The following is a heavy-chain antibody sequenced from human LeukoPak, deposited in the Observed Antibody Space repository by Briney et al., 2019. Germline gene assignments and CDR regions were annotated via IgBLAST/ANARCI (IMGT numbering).Heavy chain of an antibody. Sequence: SETLSLTCAVYGGSFSGYYWSWIRQPPGKGLEWIGEMNHSGSTNYNPSLKSRVTISVDTSKNQFSLKLSSVTAADTAVYYCARDQGVAARDYWGQGTLVTVSS. CDR1: GGSFSGYY. CDR3: ARDQGVAARDY. CDR2: MNHSGST. D-gene: IGHD6-6*01. J-gene: IGHJ4*02. V-gene: IGHV4-34*01.